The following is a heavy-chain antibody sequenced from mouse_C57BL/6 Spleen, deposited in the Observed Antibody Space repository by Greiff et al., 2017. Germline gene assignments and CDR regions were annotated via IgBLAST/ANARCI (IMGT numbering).Heavy chain of an antibody. J-gene: IGHJ2*01. Sequence: EVQGVESGGGLVKPGGSLKLSCAASGFTFSSYAMSWVRQTPEKRLEWVATISDGGSYTYYPDNVKGRFTISRDNAKNNLYLQMSHLKSEDTAMYYCAREYYGSLDYWGQGTTLTVSS. V-gene: IGHV5-4*01. D-gene: IGHD1-1*01. CDR3: AREYYGSLDY. CDR2: ISDGGSYT. CDR1: GFTFSSYA.